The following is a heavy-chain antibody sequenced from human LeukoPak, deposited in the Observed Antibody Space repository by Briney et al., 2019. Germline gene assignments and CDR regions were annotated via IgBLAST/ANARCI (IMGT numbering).Heavy chain of an antibody. D-gene: IGHD3-16*01. V-gene: IGHV3-74*01. CDR3: ARWGGNAYVIF. Sequence: GGSLRLSCAASEVTIRNYWMHWVRQAPGKGLVWVSRINSDGSSKDYVDSVKGRFTISRDNAKNTLYLQMNSLRAEDTAVYYCARWGGNAYVIFWGQGTLVTVSS. J-gene: IGHJ4*02. CDR1: EVTIRNYW. CDR2: INSDGSSK.